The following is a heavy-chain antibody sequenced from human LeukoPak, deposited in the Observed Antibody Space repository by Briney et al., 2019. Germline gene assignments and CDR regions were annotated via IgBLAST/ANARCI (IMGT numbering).Heavy chain of an antibody. J-gene: IGHJ4*02. CDR2: INHSGST. Sequence: SETLSLTCAVYGGTFSGYYWSWTRQPPGKGLEWIGEINHSGSTNYNPSLKSRVTISVDTSKNQFSLKLSSVTAADTAVYYCARIGYCSSTSCYIRYFDYWGQGTLVTVSS. CDR1: GGTFSGYY. D-gene: IGHD2-2*02. CDR3: ARIGYCSSTSCYIRYFDY. V-gene: IGHV4-34*01.